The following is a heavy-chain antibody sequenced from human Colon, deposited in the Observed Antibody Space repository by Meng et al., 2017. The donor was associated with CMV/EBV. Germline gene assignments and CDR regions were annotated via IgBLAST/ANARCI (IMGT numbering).Heavy chain of an antibody. CDR1: GGSISTYY. Sequence: VQLQESGPGLVKPSATLSTTCTGSGGSISTYYWSWIRQPAGEGLEWLGRISTNRNTDYNPSRNSRATIWLDTSNNQFSLKLTSVTAADTAVYYCVRGGYSGTQTGGVQEYWGQGTLVTVSS. J-gene: IGHJ4*02. CDR2: ISTNRNT. D-gene: IGHD5-12*01. V-gene: IGHV4-4*07. CDR3: VRGGYSGTQTGGVQEY.